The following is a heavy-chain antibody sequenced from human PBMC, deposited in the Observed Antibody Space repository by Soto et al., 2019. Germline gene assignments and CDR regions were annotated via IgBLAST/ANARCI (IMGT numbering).Heavy chain of an antibody. D-gene: IGHD2-21*02. Sequence: ASVKVSCKASGGTFSSYAISWVRQAPGQGLEWMGGIIPILGTANYAQKFQGRVTITADESTSTAYMELSSLRSEDTAVYYRARDGPAAYCGGDCYIDYWGQGTLVTVSS. CDR2: IIPILGTA. CDR3: ARDGPAAYCGGDCYIDY. CDR1: GGTFSSYA. V-gene: IGHV1-69*13. J-gene: IGHJ4*02.